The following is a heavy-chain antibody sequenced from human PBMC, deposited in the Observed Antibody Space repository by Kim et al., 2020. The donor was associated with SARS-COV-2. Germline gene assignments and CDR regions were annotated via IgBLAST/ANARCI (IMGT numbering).Heavy chain of an antibody. D-gene: IGHD4-4*01. J-gene: IGHJ4*02. Sequence: AQKFQGRVTMTRDTSTSTVYMELSSLRSEDTAVYYCARAALGMATVSFLDYWGQGTLVTVSS. V-gene: IGHV1-46*01. CDR3: ARAALGMATVSFLDY.